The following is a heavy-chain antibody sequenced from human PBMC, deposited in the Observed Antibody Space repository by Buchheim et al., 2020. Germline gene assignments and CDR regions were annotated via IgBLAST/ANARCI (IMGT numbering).Heavy chain of an antibody. Sequence: QVQLVESGGGVVQPGRSLRLSCAASGITFSSYGMHWVRQAPGKGLEWVAVISYDGSNKYYAQPVKGRFTISRDNSKNTLYLQMNSLRAEDTAVYYCAKGGRGIGYCSSTSCSRKDGYYYYGMDVWGQGTT. J-gene: IGHJ6*02. CDR3: AKGGRGIGYCSSTSCSRKDGYYYYGMDV. CDR2: ISYDGSNK. CDR1: GITFSSYG. V-gene: IGHV3-30*18. D-gene: IGHD2-2*01.